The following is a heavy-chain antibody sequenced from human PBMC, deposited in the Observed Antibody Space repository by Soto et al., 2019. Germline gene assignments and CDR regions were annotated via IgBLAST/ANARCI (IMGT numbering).Heavy chain of an antibody. CDR1: GGSFSGYY. CDR2: INHSGST. D-gene: IGHD5-12*01. J-gene: IGHJ4*02. CDR3: ARGWMTSVDY. Sequence: QVQLQQWGAGLLKPSETLSLTCAVYGGSFSGYYWSWIRQPPGKGLEWIGEINHSGSTNYNPSLKSRVTISVDTSKNQFSLKLSSVTAADTAVYYCARGWMTSVDYWGQGTLVTVSS. V-gene: IGHV4-34*01.